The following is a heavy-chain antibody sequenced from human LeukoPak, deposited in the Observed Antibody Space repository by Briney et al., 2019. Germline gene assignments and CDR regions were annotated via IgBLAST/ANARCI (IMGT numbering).Heavy chain of an antibody. V-gene: IGHV3-74*01. J-gene: IGHJ4*02. D-gene: IGHD2-8*01. Sequence: PGGSLRLSCAGSGLTFSSYWVHWVRQAPGTGLVWVSGINPDGGATFYADSVRGRFTISRDNAKSTVFLQMNSLRAEDTAVYFCTGVFDYWGQGTLVTASS. CDR1: GLTFSSYW. CDR3: TGVFDY. CDR2: INPDGGAT.